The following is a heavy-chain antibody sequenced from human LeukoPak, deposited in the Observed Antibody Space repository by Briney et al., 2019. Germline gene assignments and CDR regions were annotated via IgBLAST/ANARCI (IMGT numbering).Heavy chain of an antibody. CDR2: TNWDGNNK. J-gene: IGHJ6*02. CDR3: AKDKAYCGGGTCRQDYYGLHV. D-gene: IGHD2-21*01. CDR1: GFNFDDHA. Sequence: GGSLRLSCAVSGFNFDDHAMHWVRQVPGKGLEWVSGTNWDGNNKGYADSVKGRFYIPRDNGKNSLYLQMNSLRVEDTALYFCAKDKAYCGGGTCRQDYYGLHVWGQGTRVSVS. V-gene: IGHV3-9*01.